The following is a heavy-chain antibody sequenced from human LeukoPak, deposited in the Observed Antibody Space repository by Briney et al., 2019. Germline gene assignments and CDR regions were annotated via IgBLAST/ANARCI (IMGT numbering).Heavy chain of an antibody. Sequence: ASVKVSCKASAYTFTGYYMHWVRQAPGQGLEWMGWINPNSGGTNYAQKFQGRVTMTRDTSISTAYMELSRLRSDDTAVYYCARTNSSGWTRVDYWGQGTLVTVSS. D-gene: IGHD6-19*01. J-gene: IGHJ4*02. CDR2: INPNSGGT. V-gene: IGHV1-2*02. CDR3: ARTNSSGWTRVDY. CDR1: AYTFTGYY.